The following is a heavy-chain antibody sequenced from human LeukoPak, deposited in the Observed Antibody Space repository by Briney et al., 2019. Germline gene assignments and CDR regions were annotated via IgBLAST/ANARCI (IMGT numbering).Heavy chain of an antibody. CDR3: ARDSEREYYYDSSGYQNDAFDI. J-gene: IGHJ3*02. CDR2: ISDSSTHI. Sequence: PGRSLRLSCAASGFIFSSCCMNWVRQAPGKGLEWVSSISDSSTHIYYADSVKGRFTISRDNAKNSLYLQMNSLRAEDTAVYYCARDSEREYYYDSSGYQNDAFDIWGQGTLVTVSS. CDR1: GFIFSSCC. V-gene: IGHV3-21*01. D-gene: IGHD3-22*01.